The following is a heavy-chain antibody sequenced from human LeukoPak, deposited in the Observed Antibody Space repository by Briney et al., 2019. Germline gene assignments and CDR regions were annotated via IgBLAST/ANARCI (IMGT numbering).Heavy chain of an antibody. Sequence: GESLKISCKGSGYSFTSYWIGWVRQMPEKGLEWMGVIYPGDSDIRYSPSFQGQVTISADKSISTAYLQWSSLKASDTAMYYCARPCTGSYFGGGYWGQGTLVTVSS. D-gene: IGHD1-26*01. CDR2: IYPGDSDI. CDR1: GYSFTSYW. CDR3: ARPCTGSYFGGGY. J-gene: IGHJ4*02. V-gene: IGHV5-51*01.